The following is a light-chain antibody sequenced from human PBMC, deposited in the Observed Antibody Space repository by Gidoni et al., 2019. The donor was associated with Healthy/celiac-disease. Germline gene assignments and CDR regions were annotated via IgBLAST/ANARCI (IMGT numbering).Light chain of an antibody. CDR2: KDS. J-gene: IGLJ2*01. CDR3: QSEDNSAEES. CDR1: ALPTHY. Sequence: SYELTQPPSVSVFPGQTANITCSGDALPTHYAYWYQQKPGQAPVFVIFKDSERPPRIPGGIFGFKSGKTINFTNRGGQGGDEADYYCQSEDNSAEESFGGGTKLTV. V-gene: IGLV3-25*03.